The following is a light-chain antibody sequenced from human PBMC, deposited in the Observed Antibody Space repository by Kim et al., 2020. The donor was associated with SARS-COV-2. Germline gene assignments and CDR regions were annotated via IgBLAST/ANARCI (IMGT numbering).Light chain of an antibody. CDR2: DVS. CDR3: SSYAGSNDLV. Sequence: GQSVDISCTGTSSDVGRYNYVSWYQHQPGKAPKLIIYDVSKRPTGVPDRFSGAKSGNTASLTVSGLQAEDEADYYCSSYAGSNDLVFGGGTQLTVL. V-gene: IGLV2-8*01. CDR1: SSDVGRYNY. J-gene: IGLJ2*01.